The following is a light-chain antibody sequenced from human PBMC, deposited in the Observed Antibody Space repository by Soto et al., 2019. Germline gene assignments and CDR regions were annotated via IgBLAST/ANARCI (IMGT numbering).Light chain of an antibody. CDR1: QSISSW. J-gene: IGKJ1*01. V-gene: IGKV1-5*03. CDR3: QQYNSYSRT. Sequence: QSPSTLSASVGDIVTITCRASQSISSWLAWYQQKPGKAPKLLIYKASSLESGVPSRFSGSGSGTEFTLTISSLQPDDFATYYCQQYNSYSRTFGQGTKVDIK. CDR2: KAS.